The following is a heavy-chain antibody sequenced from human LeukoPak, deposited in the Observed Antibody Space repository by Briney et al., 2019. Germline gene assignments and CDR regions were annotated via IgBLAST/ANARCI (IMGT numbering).Heavy chain of an antibody. CDR2: IYSGGST. CDR1: GFTVSSNY. CDR3: ARMIAVAGTNWFDP. Sequence: GGFLRLSCAASGFTVSSNYMSWVRQAPGKGLEWVSVIYSGGSTYYADSVKGRFTISRDNSKNTLYLQMNSLRAEDTAVYYCARMIAVAGTNWFDPWGQGTLVTVSS. J-gene: IGHJ5*02. V-gene: IGHV3-66*01. D-gene: IGHD6-19*01.